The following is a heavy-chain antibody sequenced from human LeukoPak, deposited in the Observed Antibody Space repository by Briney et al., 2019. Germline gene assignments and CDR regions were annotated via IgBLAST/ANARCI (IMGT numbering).Heavy chain of an antibody. CDR2: ISGGGGNT. CDR1: KFAFSSYA. Sequence: GGSLRLSCAASKFAFSSYAMSWVRQAPGKGLEWVSAISGGGGNTYYADSVKGRFTISRDNSKNTLYLQMNSLRAEDTAVYYCGKNRYSGSLSPLDIWGQGTMVTVSS. D-gene: IGHD1-26*01. J-gene: IGHJ3*02. CDR3: GKNRYSGSLSPLDI. V-gene: IGHV3-23*01.